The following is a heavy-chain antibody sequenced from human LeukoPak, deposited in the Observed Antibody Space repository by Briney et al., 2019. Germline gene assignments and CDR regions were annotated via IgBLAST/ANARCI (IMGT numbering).Heavy chain of an antibody. CDR1: GFSLSTGGVG. Sequence: SGPTLVKPTQTLTLTCTFSGFSLSTGGVGVGWIRQPPGKALEWLALIYDKRYSPSLKSRLTITKDTSKNQVVLTMTNMDPVDTATYYCAHRRFLYDFWSGPNWFDPWGQGTLVTVSS. J-gene: IGHJ5*02. D-gene: IGHD3-3*01. CDR3: AHRRFLYDFWSGPNWFDP. CDR2: IYDK. V-gene: IGHV2-5*01.